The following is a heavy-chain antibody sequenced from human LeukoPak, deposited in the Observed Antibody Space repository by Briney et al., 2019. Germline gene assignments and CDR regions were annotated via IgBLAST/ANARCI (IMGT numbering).Heavy chain of an antibody. J-gene: IGHJ3*02. D-gene: IGHD1-26*01. Sequence: SQTLSLTCTVSAGSINSGSYYWSWLRQRPGKGLEWIGYIYYSGSTNYNPSLKSRVTISVDTSKNQFSLKLSSVTAADTAVYYCARPLREKWELLYAFDIWGQGTMVTVSS. CDR3: ARPLREKWELLYAFDI. CDR2: IYYSGST. V-gene: IGHV4-61*01. CDR1: AGSINSGSYY.